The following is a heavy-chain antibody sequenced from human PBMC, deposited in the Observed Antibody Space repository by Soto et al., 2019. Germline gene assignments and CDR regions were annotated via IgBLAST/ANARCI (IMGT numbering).Heavy chain of an antibody. V-gene: IGHV3-23*01. CDR2: IRETGNT. CDR3: AKQQMGVIRALDY. J-gene: IGHJ4*02. CDR1: GFTFSNYA. D-gene: IGHD1-26*01. Sequence: EVQILQSGGGLEQPGGSLRLSCAAPGFTFSNYAMSWIRQAPGKGLEWVSTIRETGNTYYADSVRGRFATSRDHSENTLYLQMSSLRAEDTAVYYCAKQQMGVIRALDYWGQGTLVTVSS.